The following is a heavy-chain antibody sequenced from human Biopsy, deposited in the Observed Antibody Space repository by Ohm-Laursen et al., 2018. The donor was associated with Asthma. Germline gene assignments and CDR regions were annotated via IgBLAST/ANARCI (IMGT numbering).Heavy chain of an antibody. CDR1: GDSITSGGCC. CDR2: IHHSGTS. CDR3: ARIPRRSGSYFVDY. J-gene: IGHJ4*02. D-gene: IGHD3-22*01. V-gene: IGHV4-31*03. Sequence: SQTLSLTCTVSGDSITSGGCCWNWIRQHPGKCLEWIGYIHHSGTSYFNPSLKSRVSFSRDTSKNQFSLRLSSVTAADTAMYYCARIPRRSGSYFVDYWGQGTLVTVSS.